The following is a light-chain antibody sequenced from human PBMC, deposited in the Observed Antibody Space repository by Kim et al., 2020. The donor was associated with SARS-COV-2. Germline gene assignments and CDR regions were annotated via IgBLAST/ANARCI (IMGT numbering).Light chain of an antibody. CDR3: QQYDLYPYT. CDR2: KAS. V-gene: IGKV1-5*03. Sequence: SASVGARVTISCRSSHSISTWLAWVQQKPGKAPTLRIYKASNLQSGVPSRFSGSGPGTEFTLTISSLQPDDFATYFCQQYDLYPYTVGQGTKLEI. J-gene: IGKJ2*01. CDR1: HSISTW.